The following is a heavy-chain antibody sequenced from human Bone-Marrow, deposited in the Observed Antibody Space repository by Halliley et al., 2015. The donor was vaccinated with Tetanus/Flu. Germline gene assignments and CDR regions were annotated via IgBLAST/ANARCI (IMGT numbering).Heavy chain of an antibody. J-gene: IGHJ4*02. D-gene: IGHD3-9*01. Sequence: AVSGFSFSSYAMSWVRQAPGKGLEWVSSISNSGGNTYYADPVKGRFTISRDNSKNSLYLQMNSLRAEDTAVYFCAKDIGFPYYESLTGYSPFDSWGQGTLVTVSS. V-gene: IGHV3-23*01. CDR2: ISNSGGNT. CDR3: AKDIGFPYYESLTGYSPFDS. CDR1: GFSFSSYA.